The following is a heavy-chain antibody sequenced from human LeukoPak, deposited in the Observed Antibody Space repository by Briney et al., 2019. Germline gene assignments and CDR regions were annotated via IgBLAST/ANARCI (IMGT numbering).Heavy chain of an antibody. D-gene: IGHD6-13*01. CDR2: ISGDARTI. Sequence: GGSLRLSCAASGFTFSGNWMHWVRQAPGKGLVWVSHISGDARTITYADFVKSRFTISRDNAKNTLYLEMNSLRAEDTALYYCVRGQATAWGLDYWGQGTLVTVSS. CDR3: VRGQATAWGLDY. CDR1: GFTFSGNW. J-gene: IGHJ4*02. V-gene: IGHV3-74*01.